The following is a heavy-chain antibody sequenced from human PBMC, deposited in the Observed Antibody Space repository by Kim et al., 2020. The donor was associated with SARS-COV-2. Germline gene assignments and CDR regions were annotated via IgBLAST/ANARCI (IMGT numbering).Heavy chain of an antibody. CDR1: GGTFSSYA. D-gene: IGHD6-13*01. CDR2: IIPIFGTA. V-gene: IGHV1-69*13. CDR3: ASGIAAAGSPSYGMDV. Sequence: SVKVSCKASGGTFSSYAISWVRQAPGKGLEWMGGIIPIFGTANYAQKFQGRVTITADESTSTAYMELSSLRSEDTAVYYCASGIAAAGSPSYGMDVWGQGTTVTVSS. J-gene: IGHJ6*02.